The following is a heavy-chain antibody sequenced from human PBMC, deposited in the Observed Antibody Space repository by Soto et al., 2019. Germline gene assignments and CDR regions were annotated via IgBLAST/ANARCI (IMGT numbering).Heavy chain of an antibody. V-gene: IGHV1-69*13. Sequence: VKVSCKASGGTFSSYAISWVRQAPGQGLEWMGGIIPIFGTANYAQKFQGRVTITADESTSTAYMELSSLRSEDTAVYYCARDRVGFGEALGYWGQGTLVTVSS. D-gene: IGHD3-10*01. CDR1: GGTFSSYA. J-gene: IGHJ4*02. CDR3: ARDRVGFGEALGY. CDR2: IIPIFGTA.